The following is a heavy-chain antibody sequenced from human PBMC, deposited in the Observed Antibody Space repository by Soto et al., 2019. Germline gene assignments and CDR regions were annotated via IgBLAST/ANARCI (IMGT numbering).Heavy chain of an antibody. J-gene: IGHJ4*02. D-gene: IGHD4-17*01. Sequence: QVHLVESGGGVVQPGRSLRLSCAASGLTFSNYAMHWVRQAPGKGLEWVAFISYDGTNRCYPDSVKGRFTISRDNSKNTLYLQMNSLNTEDTAVYYCARESSSTVTTGGGGSAKDYWGQGTLVTVSS. V-gene: IGHV3-30-3*01. CDR2: ISYDGTNR. CDR3: ARESSSTVTTGGGGSAKDY. CDR1: GLTFSNYA.